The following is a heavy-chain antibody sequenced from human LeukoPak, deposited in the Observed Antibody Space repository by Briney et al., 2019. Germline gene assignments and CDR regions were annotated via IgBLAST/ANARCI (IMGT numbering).Heavy chain of an antibody. Sequence: SETLSLTCTVSGGSISSGGYYWSWIRQPPGKGLEWIGYIYHSGSTYYNPSLKSRVTISVDRSKNQFSLKLSSVTAADTAVYYCARSGGRGEVAARPRAFDYWGQGTLVTVSS. V-gene: IGHV4-30-2*01. CDR1: GGSISSGGYY. CDR3: ARSGGRGEVAARPRAFDY. J-gene: IGHJ4*02. D-gene: IGHD6-6*01. CDR2: IYHSGST.